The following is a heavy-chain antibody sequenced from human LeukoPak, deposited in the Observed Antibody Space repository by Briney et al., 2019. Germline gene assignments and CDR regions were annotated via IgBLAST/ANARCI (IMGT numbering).Heavy chain of an antibody. CDR3: ARDKDIVVLPAAGGIDY. J-gene: IGHJ4*02. CDR1: GCTFTSYA. CDR2: INAGNGNT. V-gene: IGHV1-3*01. D-gene: IGHD2-2*01. Sequence: ASVKVSCKASGCTFTSYAIHWVRQAPGQRLEWMGWINAGNGNTKYSQKFQGRVTITRDTSASTAYMELSSLRSEDTAVYYCARDKDIVVLPAAGGIDYWGQGTLVTVSS.